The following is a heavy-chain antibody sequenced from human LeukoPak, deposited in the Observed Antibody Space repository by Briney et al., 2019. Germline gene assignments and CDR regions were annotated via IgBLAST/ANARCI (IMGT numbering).Heavy chain of an antibody. V-gene: IGHV3-7*01. CDR3: ARDLYSGSYWAHYFDY. CDR2: IKQYGSEK. CDR1: GFTFTNHW. D-gene: IGHD1-26*01. J-gene: IGHJ4*02. Sequence: GGSLRPSCAASGFTFTNHWMSWVRKAPGKGVEWVANIKQYGSEKYYVDSVKGRFTISRDNAKNSLYLQMNSLRAEDTAVYYCARDLYSGSYWAHYFDYWGQGTLVTVSS.